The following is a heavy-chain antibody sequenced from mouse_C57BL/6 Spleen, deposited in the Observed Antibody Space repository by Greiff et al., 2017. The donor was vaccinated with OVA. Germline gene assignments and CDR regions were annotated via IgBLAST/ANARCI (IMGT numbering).Heavy chain of an antibody. CDR3: ARGYYGSHYAMDY. J-gene: IGHJ4*01. CDR2: IDPSDSYT. D-gene: IGHD1-1*01. Sequence: QVQLQQPGAELVKPGASVKLSCKASGYTFTSYWMQWVKQRPGQGLEWIGEIDPSDSYTNYNQKFKGKATLTVDTSSSTAYMQLSSLTSEDSAVYYCARGYYGSHYAMDYWGQGTSVTVSS. V-gene: IGHV1-50*01. CDR1: GYTFTSYW.